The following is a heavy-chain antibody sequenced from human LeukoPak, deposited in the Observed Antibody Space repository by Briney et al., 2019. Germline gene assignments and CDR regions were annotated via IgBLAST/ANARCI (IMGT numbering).Heavy chain of an antibody. CDR1: GFTVSSSY. Sequence: GGSLRLSCAVSGFTVSSSYMNWVRQAPGKGLEWVSVIYSGGNTYYADSVKGRFTSSRDNSKNTLYLQMDSLRAEDTAMYYCARDRGGSGSDRYFDYWGQGALVTVSS. D-gene: IGHD3-10*01. J-gene: IGHJ4*02. CDR3: ARDRGGSGSDRYFDY. V-gene: IGHV3-66*01. CDR2: IYSGGNT.